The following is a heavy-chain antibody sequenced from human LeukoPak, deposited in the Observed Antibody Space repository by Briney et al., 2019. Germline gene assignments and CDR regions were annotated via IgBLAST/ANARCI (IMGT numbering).Heavy chain of an antibody. CDR2: ISGSGGST. CDR3: AKVGTYSGYDRSYFDY. V-gene: IGHV3-23*01. CDR1: GFTFSSYA. D-gene: IGHD5-12*01. J-gene: IGHJ4*02. Sequence: GGSLRLSCAASGFTFSSYAMSWVRQAPGKGLEWVSAISGSGGSTYYADFVKGRFTISRDNSKNTLYLQMNSLRAEDTAVYYCAKVGTYSGYDRSYFDYWGQGTLVTVSS.